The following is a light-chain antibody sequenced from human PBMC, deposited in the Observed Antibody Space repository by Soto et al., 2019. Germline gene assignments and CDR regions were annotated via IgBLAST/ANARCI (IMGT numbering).Light chain of an antibody. J-gene: IGKJ1*01. CDR2: GAS. Sequence: EIVMTQSPATLSVSPGERATLSCRASQSVSSNLAWYLQKPGQAPRLLIYGASTRATGIPARFSGSGSGTEFTLTISSLQSEDFAVYYCQQYNNWLTWTFGQGTKVEIK. V-gene: IGKV3-15*01. CDR3: QQYNNWLTWT. CDR1: QSVSSN.